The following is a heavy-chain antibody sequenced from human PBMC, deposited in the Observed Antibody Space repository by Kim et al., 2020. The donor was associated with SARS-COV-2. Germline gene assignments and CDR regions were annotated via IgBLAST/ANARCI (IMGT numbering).Heavy chain of an antibody. CDR3: AREFTMVRGVYGPGGY. CDR1: GFTFSSYA. CDR2: ISYDGSNK. V-gene: IGHV3-30*04. J-gene: IGHJ4*02. Sequence: GGSLRLSCAASGFTFSSYAMHWVRQAPGKGLEWVAVISYDGSNKYYADSVKGRFTISRDNSKNTLYLQMNSLRAEDTAVYYCAREFTMVRGVYGPGGYWGQGTLVTVSS. D-gene: IGHD3-10*01.